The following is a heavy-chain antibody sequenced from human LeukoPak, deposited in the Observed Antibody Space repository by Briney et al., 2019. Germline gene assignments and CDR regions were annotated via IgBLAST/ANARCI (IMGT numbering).Heavy chain of an antibody. CDR3: ARSLTAAAGNLGY. J-gene: IGHJ4*02. D-gene: IGHD6-13*01. Sequence: GGSLRLSCAASGFIFSSYSMNWVRQAPGKGLAWVSSISSSSSYKNYADSVRGRFTISRDNAKNSLYLQMNSLRAEDTAVYYCARSLTAAAGNLGYWGQGTLITVSP. V-gene: IGHV3-21*01. CDR1: GFIFSSYS. CDR2: ISSSSSYK.